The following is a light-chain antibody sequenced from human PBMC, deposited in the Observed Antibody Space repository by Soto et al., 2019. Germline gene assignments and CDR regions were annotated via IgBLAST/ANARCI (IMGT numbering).Light chain of an antibody. CDR2: EVN. CDR1: SSDVGDYNF. J-gene: IGLJ2*01. Sequence: QSALTQPPSASGSPGQSVTISCTGTSSDVGDYNFVSWYQQHPGKAPKLIIYEVNKRPSGVPDRFSGSKSGTTASLTVSGLQAEDEADYYCSSYVGIKGATVFGGGTQLTVL. V-gene: IGLV2-8*01. CDR3: SSYVGIKGATV.